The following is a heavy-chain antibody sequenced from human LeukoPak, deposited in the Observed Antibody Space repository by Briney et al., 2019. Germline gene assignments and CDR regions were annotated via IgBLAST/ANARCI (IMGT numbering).Heavy chain of an antibody. Sequence: GGSLRLSCAASGFTFSSYAMSWVRQAPGKGLEWVSAISGSGGSAYYADSVKGRFTISRDNSKNTPYLQMNSLRAEDTAVYYCAKDAYYDSSGYYSSWGQGTLVTVSS. CDR1: GFTFSSYA. CDR3: AKDAYYDSSGYYSS. D-gene: IGHD3-22*01. V-gene: IGHV3-23*01. J-gene: IGHJ4*02. CDR2: ISGSGGSA.